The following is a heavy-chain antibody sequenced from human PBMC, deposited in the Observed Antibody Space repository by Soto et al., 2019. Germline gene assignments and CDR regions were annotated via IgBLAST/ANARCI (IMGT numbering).Heavy chain of an antibody. CDR3: ARPITTVTTSDSYYYYGMDV. Sequence: QVPLVQSGAEVKKPGASVKVSCKASGYTFTSYGISWVRQAPGQGLEWMGWISAYNGNTNYAQKLQGRVTMTTDTSTSTAYMELRSLRSDDTAVYYCARPITTVTTSDSYYYYGMDVWGQVTTVTVSS. J-gene: IGHJ6*02. CDR2: ISAYNGNT. V-gene: IGHV1-18*01. CDR1: GYTFTSYG. D-gene: IGHD4-17*01.